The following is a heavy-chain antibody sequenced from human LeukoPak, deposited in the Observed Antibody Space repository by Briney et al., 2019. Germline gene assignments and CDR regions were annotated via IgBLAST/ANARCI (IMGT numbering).Heavy chain of an antibody. CDR2: ISGSGGST. D-gene: IGHD3-3*01. Sequence: GSLRLSCAASGFTFSSYAMSWVRQAPGKGLEWVSAISGSGGSTYYADSVKGRFTISRDNSKNTLYLQMNSLRAEDTAVFYCAHHYDFWSGYLKNDYWGQGTLVTVSS. V-gene: IGHV3-23*01. CDR3: AHHYDFWSGYLKNDY. J-gene: IGHJ4*02. CDR1: GFTFSSYA.